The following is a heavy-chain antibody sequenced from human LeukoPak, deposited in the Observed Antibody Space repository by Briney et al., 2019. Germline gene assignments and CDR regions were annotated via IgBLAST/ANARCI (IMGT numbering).Heavy chain of an antibody. CDR2: IWYDGSNK. Sequence: GRSLRLSCAASGFTFSSYGMHWVRQAPGKGLEWVAVIWYDGSNKYYADSVKGRFTISRDNSKNTLSLQMNSLRAEDTAVYYCARDLSPVVRASPMGYWGQGALVTVSS. D-gene: IGHD3-10*01. V-gene: IGHV3-33*01. CDR1: GFTFSSYG. CDR3: ARDLSPVVRASPMGY. J-gene: IGHJ4*02.